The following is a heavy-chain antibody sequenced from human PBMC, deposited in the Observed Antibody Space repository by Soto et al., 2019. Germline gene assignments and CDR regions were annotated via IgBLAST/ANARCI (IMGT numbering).Heavy chain of an antibody. J-gene: IGHJ4*02. V-gene: IGHV4-39*01. D-gene: IGHD3-22*01. CDR2: IYYSGST. Sequence: SETLSLTCTVSGGSISGSSYYWGWIRHPPGKGLEWIGNIYYSGSTYYNPSLKSRVTISVDTSKNQFSLKLSSVTAADTAVYYGMLGSRWKDFDYWGQGTLLTVSS. CDR3: MLGSRWKDFDY. CDR1: GGSISGSSYY.